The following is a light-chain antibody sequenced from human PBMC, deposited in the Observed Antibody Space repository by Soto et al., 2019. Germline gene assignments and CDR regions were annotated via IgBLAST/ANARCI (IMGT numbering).Light chain of an antibody. J-gene: IGKJ4*01. V-gene: IGKV1-5*03. CDR2: KAF. Sequence: DIQMTQSPSTLSASVGDRVTITCRASQSVSTWLAWYQQKPGKAPKFLIYKAFSLESGVPSRFSGSGSGTEFTLTISSLQPDDIAIYYCQQYNSYPPTFGGGTKVEIK. CDR1: QSVSTW. CDR3: QQYNSYPPT.